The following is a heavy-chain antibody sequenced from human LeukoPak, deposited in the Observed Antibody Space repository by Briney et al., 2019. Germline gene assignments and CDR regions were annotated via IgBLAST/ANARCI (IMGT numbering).Heavy chain of an antibody. D-gene: IGHD1-26*01. CDR2: ISLAGQT. V-gene: IGHV4-4*01. CDR3: SRESGPFCPFGY. Sequence: SGGSLRLSCTVSGIIFSNTWMSWVRQPPGQGLEWIGEISLAGQTNYNPSLNGRVTMSLDKSSNQLSLHLTSVTAADTATYFCSRESGPFCPFGYWGQGTLVIVSS. J-gene: IGHJ4*02. CDR1: GIIFSNTW.